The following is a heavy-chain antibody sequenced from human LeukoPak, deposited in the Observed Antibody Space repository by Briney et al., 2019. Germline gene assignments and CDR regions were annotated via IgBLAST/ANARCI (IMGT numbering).Heavy chain of an antibody. CDR1: GFIFSDYS. J-gene: IGHJ4*02. CDR2: ISSGSTYK. CDR3: TRGPTLIGVAGTWPLDY. Sequence: GGSLRLSCAASGFIFSDYSMHWVRQAPGKGLEWVSSISSGSTYKYFADSVKGRFTVSRDNAKNSLYLQMNSLRAEDSAVYYCTRGPTLIGVAGTWPLDYWGQGTLVTVSS. D-gene: IGHD6-19*01. V-gene: IGHV3-21*06.